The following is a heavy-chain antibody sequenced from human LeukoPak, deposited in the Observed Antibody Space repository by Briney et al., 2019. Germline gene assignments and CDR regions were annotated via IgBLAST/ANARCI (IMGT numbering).Heavy chain of an antibody. D-gene: IGHD2-8*01. Sequence: PSETLSLTCTVSGGSISSYYWSWIRQPPGKGLEWIGYIYYSGSTNYNPSLKSRVTISVDTSKNQFSLKLSSVTAADTAVYYCARVASFCTNGVCYLAHFDYWGQGTLVTVSS. J-gene: IGHJ4*02. CDR1: GGSISSYY. CDR2: IYYSGST. V-gene: IGHV4-59*08. CDR3: ARVASFCTNGVCYLAHFDY.